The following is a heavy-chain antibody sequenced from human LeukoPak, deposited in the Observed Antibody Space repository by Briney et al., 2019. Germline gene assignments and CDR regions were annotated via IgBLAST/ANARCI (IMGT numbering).Heavy chain of an antibody. CDR2: IYNSGST. CDR3: ARGYCGSTSCYGVFDY. CDR1: GGSFSSDIYY. V-gene: IGHV4-61*01. D-gene: IGHD2-2*01. Sequence: SETLSLTCTVSGGSFSSDIYYWSWLRQPPGKGLEWIGYIYNSGSTNYNPPLKSRVTISVDTSKDQFSLRLSSVTAADTAVYYCARGYCGSTSCYGVFDYWGQGALVTVSS. J-gene: IGHJ4*02.